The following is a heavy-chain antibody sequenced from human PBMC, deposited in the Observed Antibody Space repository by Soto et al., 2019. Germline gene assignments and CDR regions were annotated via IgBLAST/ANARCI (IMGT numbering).Heavy chain of an antibody. Sequence: SETLSLTCTFSGGSMISYYWSWIRQPPGRGLEWIGFIYYAGSTKYNPSLNSRVTISVDTSKNEVSLRLTSVTAADTAVYYCARDSNRKYYYYYYGMDVWGQGTTVTVSS. CDR2: IYYAGST. D-gene: IGHD4-4*01. CDR3: ARDSNRKYYYYYYGMDV. CDR1: GGSMISYY. J-gene: IGHJ6*02. V-gene: IGHV4-59*12.